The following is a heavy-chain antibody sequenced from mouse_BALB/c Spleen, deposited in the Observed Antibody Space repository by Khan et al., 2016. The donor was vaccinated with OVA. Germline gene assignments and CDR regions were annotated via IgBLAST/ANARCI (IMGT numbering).Heavy chain of an antibody. D-gene: IGHD1-2*01. J-gene: IGHJ2*01. V-gene: IGHV3-2*02. CDR1: VYSITSGYG. CDR2: ISYSGST. Sequence: EVQLQEPGPGLVKPSQSLSLTCTVTVYSITSGYGWNWIRQFPGNKLEWMGYISYSGSTNYNTPLKSRISITRDTSKNQFFLQLNSVTTEDTATYYCARTARIKYWGQGTTLTVSS. CDR3: ARTARIKY.